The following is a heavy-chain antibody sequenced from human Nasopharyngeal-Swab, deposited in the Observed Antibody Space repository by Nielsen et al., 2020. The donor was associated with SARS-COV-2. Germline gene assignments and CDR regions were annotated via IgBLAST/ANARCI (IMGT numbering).Heavy chain of an antibody. J-gene: IGHJ4*02. CDR2: INRDGSKI. CDR1: GFTFSNYW. D-gene: IGHD6-19*01. CDR3: VRDHEAGTTFDH. Sequence: GESLKISCAASGFTFSNYWMTWVRQAPGKVLEWVANINRDGSKIYYVDSVKGRFTISRDNAKNSLYLQMDSLKAEDTAVYYCVRDHEAGTTFDHWSQGTLVTVSS. V-gene: IGHV3-7*01.